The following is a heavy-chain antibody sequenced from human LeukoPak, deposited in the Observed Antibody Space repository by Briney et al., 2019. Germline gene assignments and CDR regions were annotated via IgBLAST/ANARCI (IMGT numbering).Heavy chain of an antibody. J-gene: IGHJ6*04. V-gene: IGHV4-59*01. D-gene: IGHD6-19*01. Sequence: PSETMSLTCTVSGGSISSYYWSWIRQPPGKGREWIGYIYYSGSTNYNPSLKSRVTISVDTSKNQFSLKLSSVTAADTAVYYCARVFSSGWYGSPGMDVWGKGTTVTVSS. CDR2: IYYSGST. CDR1: GGSISSYY. CDR3: ARVFSSGWYGSPGMDV.